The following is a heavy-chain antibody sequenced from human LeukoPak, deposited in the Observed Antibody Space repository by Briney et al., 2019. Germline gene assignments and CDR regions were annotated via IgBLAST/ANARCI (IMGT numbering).Heavy chain of an antibody. CDR1: GFTFSSYA. D-gene: IGHD7-27*01. J-gene: IGHJ5*02. V-gene: IGHV3-64*01. CDR2: ISSNGGST. Sequence: PGGPLRLSCAASGFTFSSYAMHWVRQAPGKGLEYVSAISSNGGSTYYANSVKGRFTISRDNSKNTLYLQMGSLRAEDMAVYYCARGASELTGDDWFDPWGQGTLVTVSS. CDR3: ARGASELTGDDWFDP.